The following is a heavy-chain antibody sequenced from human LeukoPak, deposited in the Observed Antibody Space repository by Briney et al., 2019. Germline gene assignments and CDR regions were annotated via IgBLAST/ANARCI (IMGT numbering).Heavy chain of an antibody. CDR3: ARGGGYSFSLFDK. CDR1: GYTFTGYY. J-gene: IGHJ4*02. D-gene: IGHD3-16*01. CDR2: ISPNNGGT. Sequence: GASVKASCKASGYTFTGYYMHWVRQAPGQGLEWMGWISPNNGGTNYAQKFQGRVTMTRDTSITTAYMELSRLTSDDTAVYYCARGGGYSFSLFDKWGQGTLVTVSS. V-gene: IGHV1-2*02.